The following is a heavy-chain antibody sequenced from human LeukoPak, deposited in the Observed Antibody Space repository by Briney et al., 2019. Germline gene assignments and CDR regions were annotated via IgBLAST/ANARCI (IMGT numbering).Heavy chain of an antibody. D-gene: IGHD2-15*01. V-gene: IGHV3-21*01. CDR1: GFTFSSYS. J-gene: IGHJ4*02. CDR2: ISSSSSYI. Sequence: PGGSLRLSCAASGFTFSSYSMNWVCQAPGKWLEWVSSISSSSSYIYYADSVKGRFTISRDNAKNSLYLQMNSLRAEDTAVYYCARDSDIYYFDYWGQGTLLTVSS. CDR3: ARDSDIYYFDY.